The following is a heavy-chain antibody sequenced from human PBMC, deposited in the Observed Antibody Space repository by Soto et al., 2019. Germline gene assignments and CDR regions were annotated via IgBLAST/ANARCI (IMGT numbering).Heavy chain of an antibody. CDR1: GGSISSGGYY. V-gene: IGHV4-31*01. Sequence: QVQLQESGPGLVKPSQTLSLTCTVSGGSISSGGYYWSWIRQHPGKGLEWIGYIYYSGSTYYNPSLKGLVTISVNTSKNQFFLKLSSVTAADTAVYYCASLGGSSSPGFDYWGQGTLVTVSS. CDR3: ASLGGSSSPGFDY. CDR2: IYYSGST. D-gene: IGHD6-6*01. J-gene: IGHJ4*02.